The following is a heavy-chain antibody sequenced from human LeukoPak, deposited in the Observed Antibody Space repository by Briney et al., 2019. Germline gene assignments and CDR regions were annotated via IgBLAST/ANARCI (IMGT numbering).Heavy chain of an antibody. CDR1: GYTFTSYD. Sequence: GASVKVSCKASGYTFTSYDINWVRQATGQGLEWMGWMNPNSGNTGYAQKFQGRVTMTRDTSTSTVYMELSSLRSEDTAVYYCTKPQPGAFEIWGQGTMVTVSS. D-gene: IGHD2-2*01. J-gene: IGHJ3*02. CDR3: TKPQPGAFEI. CDR2: MNPNSGNT. V-gene: IGHV1-8*01.